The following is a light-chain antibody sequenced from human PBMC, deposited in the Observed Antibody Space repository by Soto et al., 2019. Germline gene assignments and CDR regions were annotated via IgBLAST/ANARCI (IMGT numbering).Light chain of an antibody. CDR2: GNS. V-gene: IGLV1-40*01. CDR1: SSNIGAGYD. Sequence: QPVLTQPPSVSGAPGQRVTIFCTGSSSNIGAGYDVHWYQQLPGTAPKLLIYGNSNRPSGVPDRFSGSKSGTSASLAITGLQAEDEADYYCQSYDTSLYGYVFGTGTKLTVL. J-gene: IGLJ1*01. CDR3: QSYDTSLYGYV.